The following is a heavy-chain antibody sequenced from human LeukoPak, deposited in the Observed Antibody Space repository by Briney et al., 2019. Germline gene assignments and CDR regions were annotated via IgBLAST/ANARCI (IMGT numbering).Heavy chain of an antibody. J-gene: IGHJ6*02. CDR1: GYTFTGYY. V-gene: IGHV1-2*02. Sequence: GASVNVSCKASGYTFTGYYMHWVRQAPGQGLEWMGWINPNSGGTNYAQKFQGRVTMTRDTSISTTYMELSRLRSDDTAVYYCARGRKWEPYGMDVWGQGTTVTVSS. CDR2: INPNSGGT. CDR3: ARGRKWEPYGMDV. D-gene: IGHD1-26*01.